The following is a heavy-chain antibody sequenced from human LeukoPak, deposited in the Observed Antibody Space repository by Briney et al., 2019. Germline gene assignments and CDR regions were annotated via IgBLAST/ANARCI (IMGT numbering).Heavy chain of an antibody. CDR1: DGSISTSGYY. J-gene: IGHJ5*02. D-gene: IGHD3-22*01. CDR3: VSDSSGNCYTFDT. V-gene: IGHV4-39*01. Sequence: PSETLSLTCTVSDGSISTSGYYWGWVRQAPGKGLEWIGSLFQSGNTYYNPSLKNRVTISGDTSKNQFSLKVRSVTATDTAVYYCVSDSSGNCYTFDTWGQGTLVTVSS. CDR2: LFQSGNT.